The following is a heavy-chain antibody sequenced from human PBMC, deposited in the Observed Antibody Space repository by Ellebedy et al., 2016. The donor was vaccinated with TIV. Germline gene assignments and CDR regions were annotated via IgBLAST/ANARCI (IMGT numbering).Heavy chain of an antibody. J-gene: IGHJ6*03. D-gene: IGHD6-6*01. CDR2: ISSSSSYI. CDR1: GFTFSSYS. CDR3: ARGDSSHYYYYYMDV. Sequence: GGSLRLXXAASGFTFSSYSMNWVRQAPGKGLEWVSSISSSSSYIYYADSVKGRFTISRDNAKNSLYLQMNSLRDEDTAVYYCARGDSSHYYYYYMDVWGKGTTVTVSS. V-gene: IGHV3-21*01.